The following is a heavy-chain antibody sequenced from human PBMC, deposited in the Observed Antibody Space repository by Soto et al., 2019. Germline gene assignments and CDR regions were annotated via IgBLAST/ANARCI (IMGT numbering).Heavy chain of an antibody. J-gene: IGHJ3*01. CDR3: AGGDSSGWTADALDV. CDR2: INREGSST. V-gene: IGHV3-74*01. D-gene: IGHD6-19*01. CDR1: GFTLSNYW. Sequence: GGSLRLSCAASGFTLSNYWMHWVRQGPGKGLVWVSRINREGSSTNYADSVGGRFTISRDNAKSTLYLQMNSLSAEDTAVYFCAGGDSSGWTADALDVWGQGTMVTV.